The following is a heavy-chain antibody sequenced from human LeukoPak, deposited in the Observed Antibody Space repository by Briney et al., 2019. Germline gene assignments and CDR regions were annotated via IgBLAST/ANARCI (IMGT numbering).Heavy chain of an antibody. D-gene: IGHD3-10*01. CDR3: ARDGPPVGAGDFDY. J-gene: IGHJ4*02. CDR1: GFSFSLYS. V-gene: IGHV3-48*01. Sequence: GGSLRLSCAASGFSFSLYSMGWVRQAPGKGLEWISYIGSSSIYADSVKGRFTISRDSAKNSLYLQMNSLRGEDTAVYYCARDGPPVGAGDFDYWGQGTPVTVSS. CDR2: IGSSSI.